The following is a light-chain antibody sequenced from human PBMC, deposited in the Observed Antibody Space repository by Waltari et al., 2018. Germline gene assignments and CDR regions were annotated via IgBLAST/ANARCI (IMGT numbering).Light chain of an antibody. J-gene: IGKJ5*01. CDR1: QSVTRY. V-gene: IGKV3-11*01. CDR3: QQRSNWPPIT. Sequence: EIVLTQSPATLSLSPGERATLSCRASQSVTRYVAWYQQRPGQAPRLLIYDASNRATGIPARFSGRGSGTDFTLTISSLEPEDFAVYYCQQRSNWPPITFGQGTRLEIK. CDR2: DAS.